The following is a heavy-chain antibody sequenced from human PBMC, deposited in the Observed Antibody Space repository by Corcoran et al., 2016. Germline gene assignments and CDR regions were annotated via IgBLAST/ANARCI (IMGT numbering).Heavy chain of an antibody. J-gene: IGHJ3*02. CDR2: IIPIFGTA. CDR1: GGTFSSYA. CDR3: ARDLRYDYVWGSYRPDAFDI. V-gene: IGHV1-69*01. Sequence: QVQLVQSGAEVKKPGSSVKVSCKASGGTFSSYAISWVRQAPGQGLEWMGGIIPIFGTANYAQKFQGRVTITADESTSTAYMELSSLRSEDTAVYYCARDLRYDYVWGSYRPDAFDIWGQGTMVTVSS. D-gene: IGHD3-16*02.